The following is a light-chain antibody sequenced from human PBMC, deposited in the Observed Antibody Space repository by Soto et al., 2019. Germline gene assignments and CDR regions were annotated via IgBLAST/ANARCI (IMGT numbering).Light chain of an antibody. Sequence: QSVLTQPPSLSGTPGQSVTISCSGSSSNVGSIFVHWYQQIPGTAPKLLIFRNNQRPSGVPDRFSGSKSGTSASLAISGLRSEDEADYYCASWDDSLNGGVFGGGTKLTVL. CDR1: SSNVGSIF. CDR2: RNN. J-gene: IGLJ3*02. CDR3: ASWDDSLNGGV. V-gene: IGLV1-47*01.